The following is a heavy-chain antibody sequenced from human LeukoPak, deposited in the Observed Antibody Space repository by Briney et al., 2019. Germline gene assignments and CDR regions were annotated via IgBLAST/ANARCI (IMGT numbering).Heavy chain of an antibody. D-gene: IGHD6-13*01. J-gene: IGHJ4*02. CDR1: GGSFSGYY. V-gene: IGHV4-34*01. CDR2: INHSGST. CDR3: ARLVGSSWYREVLRGRDY. Sequence: SETLSLTCGVYGGSFSGYYWSWIRQPPGKGLEWIGEINHSGSTNYNPSLKSRVTISVDTSKNQFSLKLSSVTAADTAVYYCARLVGSSWYREVLRGRDYWGQGTLVTVSS.